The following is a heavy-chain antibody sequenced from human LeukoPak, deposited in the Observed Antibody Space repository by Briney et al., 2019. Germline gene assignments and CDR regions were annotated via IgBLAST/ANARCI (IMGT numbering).Heavy chain of an antibody. CDR3: VKWGSGSYDY. CDR1: GFTFSSFV. J-gene: IGHJ4*02. V-gene: IGHV3-64D*06. CDR2: ISSNGGSE. Sequence: GGSLRLSCSASGFTFSSFVMHWVRQAPGKGLEYVSAISSNGGSEYYADSVKGRFAISRDNSKNTLYLQMSSLRAEDTAVYYCVKWGSGSYDYWGQGTLVTVSS. D-gene: IGHD3-10*01.